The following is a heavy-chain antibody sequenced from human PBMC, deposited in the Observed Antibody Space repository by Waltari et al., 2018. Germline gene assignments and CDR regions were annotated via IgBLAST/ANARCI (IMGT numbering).Heavy chain of an antibody. D-gene: IGHD1-20*01. CDR3: ARDQKYNWDLDY. CDR1: GLPFRPFA. J-gene: IGHJ4*02. V-gene: IGHV3-48*01. CDR2: IGGSGTII. Sequence: VQLVESGGDLVQPGGSLSLSCAASGLPFRPFAMYWVRQAPGKGLEWVAYIGGSGTIIYYADSVRGRFAISRDDAKNSLYLEMNSLRAEDTAVYYCARDQKYNWDLDYWGQGTLVTVSS.